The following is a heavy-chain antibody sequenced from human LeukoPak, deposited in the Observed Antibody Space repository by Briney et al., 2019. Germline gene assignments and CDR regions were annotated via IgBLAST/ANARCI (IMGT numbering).Heavy chain of an antibody. V-gene: IGHV3-30*02. D-gene: IGHD1-26*01. J-gene: IGHJ4*02. Sequence: GGSLRLSCAASGFTFSYSAMHWVRQAPGKGLEWVACIHYDGSNKFYADSVKGRFTISKDNSENTLYLQMNSLRVEDTAVYYCARERIVGATGYWGQGTLVTVSS. CDR2: IHYDGSNK. CDR3: ARERIVGATGY. CDR1: GFTFSYSA.